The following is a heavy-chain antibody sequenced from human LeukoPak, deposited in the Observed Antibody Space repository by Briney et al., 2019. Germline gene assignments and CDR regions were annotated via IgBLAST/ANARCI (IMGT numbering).Heavy chain of an antibody. J-gene: IGHJ4*02. Sequence: PSETLSLTCAAYGVSFSGYYWSWIRQPPGKGLEWIGEINHSGSTNYNPSLKRRVTLSVHTSKTQFSLKLSSVTAADPAVYYCARGRSLLNWGQGTLVTVSS. V-gene: IGHV4-34*01. CDR1: GVSFSGYY. CDR2: INHSGST. CDR3: ARGRSLLN.